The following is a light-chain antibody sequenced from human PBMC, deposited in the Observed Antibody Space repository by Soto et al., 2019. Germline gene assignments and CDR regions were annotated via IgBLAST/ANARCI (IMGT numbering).Light chain of an antibody. Sequence: DIQMTQSTSSLSASVGDRVTITCRASQTINRALNWYQQKPGKAPKLLMYATSILKSGVPSRFSGSGSGTDFILTISSLQPEDFATYYCQQSYSTPTFGGGTKVEIK. J-gene: IGKJ4*01. CDR3: QQSYSTPT. CDR2: ATS. V-gene: IGKV1-39*01. CDR1: QTINRA.